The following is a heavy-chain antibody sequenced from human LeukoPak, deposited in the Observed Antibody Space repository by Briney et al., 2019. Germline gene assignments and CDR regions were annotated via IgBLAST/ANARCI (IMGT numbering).Heavy chain of an antibody. Sequence: PGGSLRLSCAASGFAFSSYPMSWVRQAPGKGLGRVSAISGSGGSTYYADSVKARFTISRDNSKNTLYLQMHSLRPKDTAVYYYAPDVFWTDYWGRGTLVSVPS. CDR3: APDVFWTDY. CDR2: ISGSGGST. D-gene: IGHD3/OR15-3a*01. J-gene: IGHJ4*02. CDR1: GFAFSSYP. V-gene: IGHV3-23*01.